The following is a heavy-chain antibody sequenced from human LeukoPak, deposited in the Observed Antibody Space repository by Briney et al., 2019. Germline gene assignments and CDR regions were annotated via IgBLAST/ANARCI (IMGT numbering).Heavy chain of an antibody. J-gene: IGHJ6*02. CDR2: ISSSSSYI. CDR1: GFTFSSYS. Sequence: GGSLILSCAASGFTFSSYSMNWVRQAPGKGLEWVSSISSSSSYIYYADSVKGRFTISRDNAKNSLYLQMNSLRAEDTAVYYCARAYCGGDCYSYYYYGMDVWGQGTTVTVSS. V-gene: IGHV3-21*01. D-gene: IGHD2-21*02. CDR3: ARAYCGGDCYSYYYYGMDV.